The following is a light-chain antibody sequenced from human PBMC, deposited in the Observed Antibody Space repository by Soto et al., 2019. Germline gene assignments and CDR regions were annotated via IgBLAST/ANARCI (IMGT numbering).Light chain of an antibody. CDR1: QSVSSN. CDR3: RQYNNWRT. CDR2: GAS. J-gene: IGKJ1*01. Sequence: EIVMTQSPAPLSVSPGERATLSCRASQSVSSNLAWYQQKPGQAPRLLIYGASTRATGIPARFSGSGSGTEFTLTISSLQSEDFAVYYCRQYNNWRTFGQGTKVDIK. V-gene: IGKV3-15*01.